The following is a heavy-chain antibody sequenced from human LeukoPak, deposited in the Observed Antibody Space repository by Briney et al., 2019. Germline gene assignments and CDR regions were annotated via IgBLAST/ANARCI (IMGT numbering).Heavy chain of an antibody. CDR3: ARVSGSSGYYGFDY. CDR2: IYYSGST. V-gene: IGHV4-61*01. CDR1: GGAVSSGNYY. J-gene: IGHJ4*02. D-gene: IGHD3-22*01. Sequence: SETLSLTCTVSGGAVSSGNYYWSWIRQPPGKGLEWIGYIYYSGSTNYNPSLKSRVTISVDKSKNQFSLKLSSVTAADTAVYYCARVSGSSGYYGFDYWGQGTLVTVSS.